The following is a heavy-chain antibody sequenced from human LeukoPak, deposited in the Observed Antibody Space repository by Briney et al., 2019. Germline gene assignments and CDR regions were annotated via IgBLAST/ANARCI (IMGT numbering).Heavy chain of an antibody. CDR2: INQDGSEE. V-gene: IGHV3-7*01. CDR3: VRDGGVSGYDLLDY. CDR1: GFTFSHYW. D-gene: IGHD5-12*01. J-gene: IGHJ4*02. Sequence: GGSLRLSCAASGFTFSHYWMTRVPQAPGKGLEWVAHINQDGSEEHYMDSVKARFTISRDNAKNSLSLQMNSLRAEDTAVYYCVRDGGVSGYDLLDYWGQGTLVTVSS.